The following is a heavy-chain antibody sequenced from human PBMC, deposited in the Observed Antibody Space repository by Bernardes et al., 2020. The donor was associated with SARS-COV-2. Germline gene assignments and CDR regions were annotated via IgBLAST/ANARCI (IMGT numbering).Heavy chain of an antibody. D-gene: IGHD3-22*01. CDR3: ARGLTYYYDTSGYDY. CDR1: GFSVTDNY. V-gene: IGHV3-53*01. CDR2: IYKSGNA. J-gene: IGHJ4*02. Sequence: GGSLRLSCAASGFSVTDNYMTWVRQAPGKGLEWVSVIYKSGNAYYEDAVRGRFTISRDTSRNILFLQMNSLRADDTAVYYCARGLTYYYDTSGYDYWGQGTLVTVSS.